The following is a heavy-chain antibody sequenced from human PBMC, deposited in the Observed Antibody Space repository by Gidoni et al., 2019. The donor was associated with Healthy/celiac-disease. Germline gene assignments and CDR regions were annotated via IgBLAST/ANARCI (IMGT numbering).Heavy chain of an antibody. CDR3: AARATFSGFWYFDL. J-gene: IGHJ2*01. D-gene: IGHD1-26*01. CDR2: IVVGSGNT. CDR1: GSTSPSSA. V-gene: IGHV1-58*01. Sequence: QMQLVQSGPEVKKPGTSVKVSCKASGSTSPSSAVQWVRQARGQRLGWIGWIVVGSGNTNYAQTFQERVTITRDMSTSTAYMELSSLRSEDTAVYYCAARATFSGFWYFDLWGRGTLVTVSS.